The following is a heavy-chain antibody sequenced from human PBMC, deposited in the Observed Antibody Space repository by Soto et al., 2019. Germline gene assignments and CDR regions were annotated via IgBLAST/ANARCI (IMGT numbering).Heavy chain of an antibody. J-gene: IGHJ4*02. V-gene: IGHV4-39*01. CDR2: IYYSGST. Sequence: SETLSLTCTVSGGSISSSSYYWGWIRQPPGKGLEWIGGIYYSGSTYYNPSLKSRVTISVDTSKNQFSLKLSSVTAADTAVYYCARHVYSSSRFVDYWGQGTLVTGSS. CDR3: ARHVYSSSRFVDY. D-gene: IGHD6-6*01. CDR1: GGSISSSSYY.